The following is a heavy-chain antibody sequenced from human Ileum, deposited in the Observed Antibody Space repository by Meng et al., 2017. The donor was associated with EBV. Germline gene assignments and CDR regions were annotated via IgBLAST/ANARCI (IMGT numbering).Heavy chain of an antibody. D-gene: IGHD6-19*01. CDR3: ARGSSYSSGWYPDL. Sequence: QGQLQESGPGLWRASETRSLTCAVSGACIRTYYGSWLRQSPGKGPELIGYIYSSGDTSDSPSLRSRVTISIDTSKNQFSLMLNSVTAADTAVYYCARGSSYSSGWYPDLWGQGTLVTVSS. J-gene: IGHJ5*02. V-gene: IGHV4-59*01. CDR2: IYSSGDT. CDR1: GACIRTYY.